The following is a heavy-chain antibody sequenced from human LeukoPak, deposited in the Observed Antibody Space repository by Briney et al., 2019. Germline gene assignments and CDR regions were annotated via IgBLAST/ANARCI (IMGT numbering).Heavy chain of an antibody. CDR1: GSTFSSYS. V-gene: IGHV3-48*01. CDR2: ISSSSSTI. J-gene: IGHJ6*03. Sequence: GGSLRLSCAASGSTFSSYSMNWVRQAPGKGLEWVSYISSSSSTIYYADSVKGRFTISRDNAKNSLYLQMNSLRAEDTAVYYCASLYCSSTSCYTDYYYYYMDVWGKGTTVTVSS. D-gene: IGHD2-2*02. CDR3: ASLYCSSTSCYTDYYYYYMDV.